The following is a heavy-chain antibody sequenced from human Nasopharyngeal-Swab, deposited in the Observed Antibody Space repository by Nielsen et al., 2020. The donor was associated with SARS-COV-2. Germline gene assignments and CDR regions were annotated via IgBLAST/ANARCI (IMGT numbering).Heavy chain of an antibody. J-gene: IGHJ4*02. D-gene: IGHD3-22*01. CDR1: GGSISSGSYY. CDR2: IYYSGST. V-gene: IGHV4-61*01. Sequence: SETLSLTCTVSGGSISSGSYYWSWIRQPPGKGLEWIGYIYYSGSTSFNPPLKSRVTISVDTSKNQFSLKLSSVTAADTAVYYCATSDGGSGYSWGQGTLVTVSS. CDR3: ATSDGGSGYS.